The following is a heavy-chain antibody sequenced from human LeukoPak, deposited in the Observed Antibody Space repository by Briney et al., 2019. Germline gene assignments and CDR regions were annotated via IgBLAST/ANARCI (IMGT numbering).Heavy chain of an antibody. V-gene: IGHV4-59*08. Sequence: PSETLSLTCSVSGGSISSLYWNWIRQPPGKGLEWIGYIYDSGSTSYNPSLKSRVTMSIDTSKNQFSLTLSSVTAADTAVYYCARREGPDKRVFDNWGQGTPVTVSS. D-gene: IGHD1-14*01. J-gene: IGHJ4*02. CDR1: GGSISSLY. CDR3: ARREGPDKRVFDN. CDR2: IYDSGST.